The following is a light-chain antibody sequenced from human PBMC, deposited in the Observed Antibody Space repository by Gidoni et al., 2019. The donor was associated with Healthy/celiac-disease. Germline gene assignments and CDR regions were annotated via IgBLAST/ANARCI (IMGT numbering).Light chain of an antibody. CDR3: SSYTSGYV. Sequence: QSAMPPPASVSGSPGQSITISCTGTSSDVGGYNYVSWYQQHPGKAPKLMIYDVSNRPSGVSNRFSGSKSGNTASLTISGLQAEDEADYYCSSYTSGYVFGTGTKVTVL. CDR1: SSDVGGYNY. CDR2: DVS. J-gene: IGLJ1*01. V-gene: IGLV2-14*03.